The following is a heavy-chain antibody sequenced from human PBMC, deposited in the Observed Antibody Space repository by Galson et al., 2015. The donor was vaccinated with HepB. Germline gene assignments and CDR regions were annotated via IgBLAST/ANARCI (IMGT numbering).Heavy chain of an antibody. CDR3: ASPGPGGRGSYY. D-gene: IGHD4-23*01. Sequence: SGAEAKKPGESLRISCPGSGYSFTRYWISWVRQMPGKGLEWIGTIAPSDSYTTYSQSFQGHVTISAAKTISTAYLQWSSLKASDADMYYCASPGPGGRGSYYWGQGTLVTVSS. V-gene: IGHV5-10-1*01. CDR2: IAPSDSYT. CDR1: GYSFTRYW. J-gene: IGHJ4*02.